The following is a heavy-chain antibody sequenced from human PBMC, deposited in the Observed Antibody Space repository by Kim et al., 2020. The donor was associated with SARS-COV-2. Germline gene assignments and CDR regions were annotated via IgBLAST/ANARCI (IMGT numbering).Heavy chain of an antibody. CDR3: ASSGGNHNWFDP. Sequence: SYAQKFQGRVTMTRDTSTSTVYMELSSLRSEDTAVYYCASSGGNHNWFDPWGQGTLVTVSS. J-gene: IGHJ5*02. V-gene: IGHV1-46*01. D-gene: IGHD2-15*01.